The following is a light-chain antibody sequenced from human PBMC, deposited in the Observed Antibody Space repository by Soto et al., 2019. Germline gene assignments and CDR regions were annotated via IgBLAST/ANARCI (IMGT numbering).Light chain of an antibody. J-gene: IGKJ5*01. V-gene: IGKV3-11*01. CDR3: QLSQQRSSWPPIA. CDR1: ERISHS. CDR2: DAS. Sequence: DIVLTQSPATLSLSPGNRVTLSCRANERISHSLAWYQQKPGQAPRILIYDASFRATGIPERFSGSGSGTDFTLSISSLVPEDFAVYYCQLSQQRSSWPPIAFGQGTRLEIK.